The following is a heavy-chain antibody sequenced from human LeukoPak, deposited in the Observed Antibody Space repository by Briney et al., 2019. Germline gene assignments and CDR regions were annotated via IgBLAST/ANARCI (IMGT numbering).Heavy chain of an antibody. CDR2: IIPIFGTA. V-gene: IGHV1-69*13. D-gene: IGHD3-22*01. J-gene: IGHJ4*02. Sequence: ASVKVSCKASGGTFSSYAISWVRQAPGQGLEWMGGIIPIFGTANYAQKFQGRVTITADESTSTAYMELSRRRSEDTAVYYCAEGGGVITTFDYWGQGTLVTVSS. CDR3: AEGGGVITTFDY. CDR1: GGTFSSYA.